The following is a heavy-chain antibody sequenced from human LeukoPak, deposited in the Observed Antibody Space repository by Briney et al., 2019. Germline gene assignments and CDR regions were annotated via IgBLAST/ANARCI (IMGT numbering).Heavy chain of an antibody. CDR2: ISGSGGST. D-gene: IGHD3-3*01. V-gene: IGHV3-23*01. CDR1: GFTFSSYA. Sequence: PGGSLRLSCAASGFTFSSYAMSWVRQAPGKGLEWVSAISGSGGSTYYADSVKGRFTISRDNSKNTLYLQMNSLRAEDTAVYYCAKDKSPKSVLRFLEWPRAFDYWGQGTLVTVSS. CDR3: AKDKSPKSVLRFLEWPRAFDY. J-gene: IGHJ4*02.